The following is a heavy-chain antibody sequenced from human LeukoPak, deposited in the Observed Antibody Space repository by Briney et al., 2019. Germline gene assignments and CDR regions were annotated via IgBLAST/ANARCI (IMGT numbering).Heavy chain of an antibody. CDR2: INRDGSEK. V-gene: IGHV3-7*01. D-gene: IGHD5-12*01. CDR1: RFMFNSYW. CDR3: AGERGGYGFY. J-gene: IGHJ4*02. Sequence: GGSLRLSCAASRFMFNSYWMSWVRQAPGKGLDWVANINRDGSEKYYVDSVKGRFTISRDNAKNSLYLQMNSLRGDDTAMYYCAGERGGYGFYWGQGTLVTVSS.